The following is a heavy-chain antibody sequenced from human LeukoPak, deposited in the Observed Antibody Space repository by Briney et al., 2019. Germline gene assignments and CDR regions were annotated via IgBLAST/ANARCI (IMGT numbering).Heavy chain of an antibody. J-gene: IGHJ4*02. V-gene: IGHV4-34*01. CDR1: GGSFSGYY. Sequence: SETLSLTCAVYGGSFSGYYWSWIRQPPGKGLEWIGEINHSGSTNYNPSLKSRVTISVDTSKNQFSLKLSSVTAADTAVYYCAGGGFGYWGQGTLVTVSS. CDR3: AGGGFGY. CDR2: INHSGST.